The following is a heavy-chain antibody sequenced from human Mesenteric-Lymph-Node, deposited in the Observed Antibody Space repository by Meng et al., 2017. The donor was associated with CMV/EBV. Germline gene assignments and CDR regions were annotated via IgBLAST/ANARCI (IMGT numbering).Heavy chain of an antibody. CDR2: IIPILGIA. D-gene: IGHD2-2*01. Sequence: SVQVSCKASGGTFSSYAISWVRQAPGQGLEWMGGIIPILGIANYAQKFQGRVTITADKSTSTAYMELSSLRSEDTAVYYCARFIVVVPAATPSYYYGMDVWGQGTTVTVSS. J-gene: IGHJ6*02. CDR3: ARFIVVVPAATPSYYYGMDV. V-gene: IGHV1-69*10. CDR1: GGTFSSYA.